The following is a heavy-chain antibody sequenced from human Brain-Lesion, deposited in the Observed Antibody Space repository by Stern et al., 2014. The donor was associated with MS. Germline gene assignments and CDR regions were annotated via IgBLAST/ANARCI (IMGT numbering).Heavy chain of an antibody. CDR1: GGSISSSTYY. CDR2: IYYRGFT. J-gene: IGHJ4*02. CDR3: ARHDSVSRPSQLYSARDRGPGYFDY. D-gene: IGHD1-26*01. Sequence: QVQLQESGPGLVKPSETLSLTCTVSGGSISSSTYYWAWIRQPPGKGLVWIGYIYYRGFTYYNPPLNSRVTISVDISKNPFHLRLSSVTAADTAIYYCARHDSVSRPSQLYSARDRGPGYFDYWGQGTLVTVSS. V-gene: IGHV4-39*01.